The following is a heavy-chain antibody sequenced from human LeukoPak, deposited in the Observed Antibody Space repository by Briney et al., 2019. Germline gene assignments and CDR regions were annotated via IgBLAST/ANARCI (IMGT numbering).Heavy chain of an antibody. J-gene: IGHJ6*03. CDR1: GYSISSGYY. D-gene: IGHD3-3*01. V-gene: IGHV3-21*01. Sequence: TSETLSLTCTVSGYSISSGYYWGWIRQPPGKGLEWVSSISTSSSYIYYADSVKGRFTISRDNAKNSLYLQMNSLRAEDTAVYYCARERGGGGFGVVIKRSYYYMDVWGKGTTVTVSS. CDR3: ARERGGGGFGVVIKRSYYYMDV. CDR2: ISTSSSYI.